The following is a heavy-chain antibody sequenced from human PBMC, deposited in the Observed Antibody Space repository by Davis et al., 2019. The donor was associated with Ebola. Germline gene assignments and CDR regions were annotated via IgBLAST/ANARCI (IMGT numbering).Heavy chain of an antibody. Sequence: GGSLRLSCAASGFTFSSYSMHWVRQAPGKGLEWVSSLSSSGINMYYADSVKGRFTISRDNAKNTLFLQMNSLRAEDTGVYYCATGGSGWFDPWGQGTLVIVSS. CDR2: LSSSGINM. CDR1: GFTFSSYS. CDR3: ATGGSGWFDP. D-gene: IGHD6-19*01. J-gene: IGHJ5*02. V-gene: IGHV3-21*06.